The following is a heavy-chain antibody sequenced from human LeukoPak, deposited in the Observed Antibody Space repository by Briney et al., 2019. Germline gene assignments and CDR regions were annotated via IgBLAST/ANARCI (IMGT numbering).Heavy chain of an antibody. CDR1: GFTSSSYW. CDR2: INTDGTII. Sequence: GGSPRLSCAASGFTSSSYWMHWVRQTPGRGLVWVARINTDGTIIDYADSVQGRFTISRDNAKNTLYLQMNSLRAEDTALYYCVKDLDFRADCWGQGTLVTVSS. D-gene: IGHD2/OR15-2a*01. J-gene: IGHJ4*02. V-gene: IGHV3-74*01. CDR3: VKDLDFRADC.